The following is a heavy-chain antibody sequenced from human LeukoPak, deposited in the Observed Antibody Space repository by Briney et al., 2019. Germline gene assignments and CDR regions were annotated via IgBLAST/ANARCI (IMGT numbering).Heavy chain of an antibody. V-gene: IGHV3-23*01. CDR3: AKETTYYYDSSGYSDAFDI. CDR2: ISGSGGST. D-gene: IGHD3-22*01. Sequence: GGSLRLSCAASGFTFSSYAMSWVRQAPGKGLEWVSAISGSGGSTYYADSVKGRFTISRDNSKNTLYLQMNSLRAEDTAVYYCAKETTYYYDSSGYSDAFDIWAKGQWSPSLQ. CDR1: GFTFSSYA. J-gene: IGHJ3*02.